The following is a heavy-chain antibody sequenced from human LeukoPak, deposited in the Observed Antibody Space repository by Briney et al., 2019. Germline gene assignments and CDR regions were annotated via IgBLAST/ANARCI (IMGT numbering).Heavy chain of an antibody. CDR1: GYTFTSYG. V-gene: IGHV1-18*01. D-gene: IGHD6-19*01. Sequence: ASVKVSCKASGYTFTSYGISWVRQAPGRGLEWMGWISAYNGNTNYAQKLQGRVTMTTDTSTSTAYMELRSLRSDDTAVYYCARGDGRTRIAVAGTVYWGQGTLVTVSS. J-gene: IGHJ4*02. CDR2: ISAYNGNT. CDR3: ARGDGRTRIAVAGTVY.